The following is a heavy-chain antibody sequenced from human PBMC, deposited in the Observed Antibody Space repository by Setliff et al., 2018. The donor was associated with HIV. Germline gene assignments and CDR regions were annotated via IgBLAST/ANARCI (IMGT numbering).Heavy chain of an antibody. CDR2: VNHSGTT. CDR1: GAPLNGFF. J-gene: IGHJ4*02. V-gene: IGHV4-34*01. Sequence: SETLSLTCAVYGAPLNGFFWSWVRQRPERGLEWIGEVNHSGTTNYNPSLNSRVTISVDTSKNQFSLRVKSVTAGDTGLYFCARRRGPMVRGADPAPSFFFDYWGQGTPVTVS. CDR3: ARRRGPMVRGADPAPSFFFDY. D-gene: IGHD3-10*01.